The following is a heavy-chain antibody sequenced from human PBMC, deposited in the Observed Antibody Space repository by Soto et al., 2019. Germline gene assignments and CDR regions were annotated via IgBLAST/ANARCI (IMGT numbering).Heavy chain of an antibody. V-gene: IGHV4-59*08. CDR2: IYYST. Sequence: SETLSLTCTVSGGSISGYYWSWIRQPPGKGLEWIGYIYYSTNYNPSLKSRVTISVDTSKNQFSLKLSSVTAADTAVYYCARHVRYLNYFDYWGQGTLVTVSS. J-gene: IGHJ4*02. CDR3: ARHVRYLNYFDY. D-gene: IGHD1-20*01. CDR1: GGSISGYY.